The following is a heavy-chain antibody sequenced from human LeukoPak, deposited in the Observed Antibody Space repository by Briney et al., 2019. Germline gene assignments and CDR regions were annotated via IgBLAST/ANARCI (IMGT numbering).Heavy chain of an antibody. CDR3: AKGQSGYDFYYFDY. V-gene: IGHV3-30-3*01. CDR2: ISYDGSNK. Sequence: GGSLRLSCEASGFTFSSYAMHWVRQAPGKGLEWVAVISYDGSNKYYADSVKGRFTISRDNSKNTLYLQMNSLRAEDTAVYYCAKGQSGYDFYYFDYWGQGTLVTVSS. J-gene: IGHJ4*02. CDR1: GFTFSSYA. D-gene: IGHD3/OR15-3a*01.